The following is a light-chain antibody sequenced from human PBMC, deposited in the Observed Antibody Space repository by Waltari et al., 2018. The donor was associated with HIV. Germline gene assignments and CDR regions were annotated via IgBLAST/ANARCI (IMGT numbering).Light chain of an antibody. J-gene: IGLJ2*01. CDR1: SSNSGSNA. CDR3: ASWDDSLKVVV. Sequence: QSVLTQPPSAFGSPGQRLTISCSGSSSNSGSNAVNWYQHLPGTATTLPIFGNDQRPSGVPARFSGSKSGTSASLAISGLRSEDEGEYYCASWDDSLKVVVFGGGTKLTV. CDR2: GND. V-gene: IGLV1-44*01.